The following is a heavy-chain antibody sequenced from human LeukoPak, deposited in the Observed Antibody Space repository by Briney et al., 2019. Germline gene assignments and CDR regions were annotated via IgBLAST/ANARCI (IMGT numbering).Heavy chain of an antibody. CDR2: IYYSGST. J-gene: IGHJ6*02. D-gene: IGHD3-9*01. CDR3: ARALHLDWLLGSSDYYGMDV. CDR1: GGSFSGYY. V-gene: IGHV4-59*01. Sequence: SETLSLTCAVYGGSFSGYYWSWIRQPPGKGLEWIGYIYYSGSTNYNPSLKSRVAISVDTSKNQFSLKLSSVTAADTAVYYCARALHLDWLLGSSDYYGMDVWGQGTTVTVSS.